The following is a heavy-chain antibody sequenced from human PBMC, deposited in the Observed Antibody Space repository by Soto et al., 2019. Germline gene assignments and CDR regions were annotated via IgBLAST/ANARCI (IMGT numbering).Heavy chain of an antibody. D-gene: IGHD1-1*01. Sequence: DVQLVESGGGLIQPGGSLRLSCAALGLTISGKKYMSWVRQAPGRGLEWVSGLYDVDGTYYADSVKGRFTISRDSSKTIVFLQMNSLGPDDTAVYYCATWLQREHAYDIWGLGTTVTVSS. CDR3: ATWLQREHAYDI. V-gene: IGHV3-53*01. J-gene: IGHJ3*02. CDR1: GLTISGKKY. CDR2: LYDVDGT.